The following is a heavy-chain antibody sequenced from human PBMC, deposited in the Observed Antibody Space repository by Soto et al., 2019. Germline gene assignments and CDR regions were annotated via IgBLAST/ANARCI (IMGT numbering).Heavy chain of an antibody. Sequence: PSETLSLTCTVSGDSLTSSSGYWGWICQPQGMRLEWIGSVYYSGSTDYNPSLKSRVSISVDTSKKQFPLKLDSVTAADTAVYYCARLVVVSPVANAWGQGTLVTVSS. J-gene: IGHJ5*02. D-gene: IGHD2-15*01. CDR2: VYYSGST. CDR1: GDSLTSSSGY. CDR3: ARLVVVSPVANA. V-gene: IGHV4-39*01.